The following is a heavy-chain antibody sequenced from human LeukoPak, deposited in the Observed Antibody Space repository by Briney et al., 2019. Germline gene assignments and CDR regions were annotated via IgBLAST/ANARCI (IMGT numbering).Heavy chain of an antibody. D-gene: IGHD3/OR15-3a*01. CDR1: GFTYSTYW. CDR3: ARGFWTGVEY. J-gene: IGHJ4*02. V-gene: IGHV3-74*01. Sequence: GGSLRLSCAASGFTYSTYWRHWVRQAPGEGLVWVSRIKSDGSDTSYADSVKGRFTISRDNAKNTLYLQMNSLRAEDTAVYYCARGFWTGVEYWGQGALVTVSS. CDR2: IKSDGSDT.